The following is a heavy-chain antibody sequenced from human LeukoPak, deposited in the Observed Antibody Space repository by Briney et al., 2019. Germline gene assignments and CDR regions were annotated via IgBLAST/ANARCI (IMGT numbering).Heavy chain of an antibody. V-gene: IGHV1-18*01. Sequence: ASVKVSCKASGYTFTSYGVSWVRQAPGQGLEWMGWISAYNGNTNYAQKLQGRVTMTTDTSTSTAYMELRSLRSDDTAVYYCARSITMIVVASNWFDPWGQGTLVTVSS. CDR3: ARSITMIVVASNWFDP. D-gene: IGHD3-22*01. CDR1: GYTFTSYG. J-gene: IGHJ5*02. CDR2: ISAYNGNT.